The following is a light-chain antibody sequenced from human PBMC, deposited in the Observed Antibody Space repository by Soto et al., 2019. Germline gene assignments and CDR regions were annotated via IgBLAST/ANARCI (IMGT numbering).Light chain of an antibody. J-gene: IGKJ1*01. CDR3: QQYSSYSRT. Sequence: DIQMTQSPSTLSASVGDRVTITCRASQSISYWLAWYQQKSGKPPKFLIYKASSLESGVPSRFSGSGSGTEFTLTISSLQPDDFATYYCQQYSSYSRTFGQGTKVEIK. V-gene: IGKV1-5*03. CDR1: QSISYW. CDR2: KAS.